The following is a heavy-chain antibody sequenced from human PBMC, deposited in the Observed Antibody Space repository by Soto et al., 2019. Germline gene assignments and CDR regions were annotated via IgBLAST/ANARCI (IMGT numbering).Heavy chain of an antibody. CDR1: GFTFSNAW. CDR3: TTTHYYGSGSYWNYYYYYGMDV. J-gene: IGHJ6*02. CDR2: IKSKTDGGTT. V-gene: IGHV3-15*07. D-gene: IGHD3-10*01. Sequence: PGGSLRLSCAASGFTFSNAWMNWVRQAPGKGLEWVGRIKSKTDGGTTDYAAPVKGRFTISRDDSKNTLYLQMNSLKTEDTAVYYCTTTHYYGSGSYWNYYYYYGMDVWGQGTTVTVSS.